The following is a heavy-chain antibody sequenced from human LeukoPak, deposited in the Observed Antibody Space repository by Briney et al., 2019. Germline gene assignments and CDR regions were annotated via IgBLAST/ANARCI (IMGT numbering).Heavy chain of an antibody. V-gene: IGHV3-74*01. D-gene: IGHD4-23*01. CDR1: GFTFSSYW. Sequence: GGSLRLSCAVSGFTFSSYWMHWVRQAPGKGLVWVSRIDRDGSRTNYADSVKGRFTISRDNGKNTLFLQMNSLRAEDAAVYYCVRGNDYGGPHYWGQGTLVTVSS. CDR3: VRGNDYGGPHY. CDR2: IDRDGSRT. J-gene: IGHJ4*02.